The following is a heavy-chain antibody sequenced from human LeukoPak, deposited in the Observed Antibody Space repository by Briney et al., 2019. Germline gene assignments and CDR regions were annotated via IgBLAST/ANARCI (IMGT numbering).Heavy chain of an antibody. V-gene: IGHV4-59*07. CDR2: IYSSGGT. J-gene: IGHJ5*02. Sequence: SDTLSLTCTASGGSISSYYWSWIRQPPGQGLEWMGYIYSSGGTTYNASLKSRVTMSVDTSTNQFSLKVDSVTASDTTVYYCAGAPYYDFWSGYSDNYFDPWGQGTQVTVSS. CDR1: GGSISSYY. CDR3: AGAPYYDFWSGYSDNYFDP. D-gene: IGHD3-3*01.